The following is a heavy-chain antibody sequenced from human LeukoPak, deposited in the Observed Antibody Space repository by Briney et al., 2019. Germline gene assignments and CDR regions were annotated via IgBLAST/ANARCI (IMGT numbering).Heavy chain of an antibody. V-gene: IGHV1-46*01. CDR2: INPSGGST. CDR1: GYTFTSYY. Sequence: ALVKVSCKASGYTFTSYYMHWVRQAPGQGLEWMGIINPSGGSTSYAQKFQGRVTMTRDTSTSTVYMELSSLRSEDTAVYYCAISPSAAAPFDYWGQGTLVTVSS. J-gene: IGHJ4*02. CDR3: AISPSAAAPFDY. D-gene: IGHD6-13*01.